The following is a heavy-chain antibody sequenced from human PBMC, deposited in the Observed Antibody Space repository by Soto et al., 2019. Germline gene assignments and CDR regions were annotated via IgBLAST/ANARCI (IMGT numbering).Heavy chain of an antibody. V-gene: IGHV7-4-1*02. CDR2: INTNTGNP. CDR3: ARGEAAFMKSIAARPRYYFDY. D-gene: IGHD6-6*01. J-gene: IGHJ4*02. Sequence: ASVKVSCKASGYTFTSYAMNWVRQAPGQGLEWMGWINTNTGNPTYAQGFTGRFVFSLDTSVSTAYLQISSLKAEDTAVYYCARGEAAFMKSIAARPRYYFDYWGQGTLVTVSS. CDR1: GYTFTSYA.